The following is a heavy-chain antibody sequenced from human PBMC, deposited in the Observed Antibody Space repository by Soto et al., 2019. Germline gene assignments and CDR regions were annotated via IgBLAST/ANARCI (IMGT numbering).Heavy chain of an antibody. CDR1: GYTFTSYG. CDR3: ARALYDCDNSGLAY. V-gene: IGHV1-18*01. Sequence: QVRLEQSGPEVKKTGASVKVSCKASGYTFTSYGISWVRQAPGQGLEWMGWINIYSGDANYAQSFQDSVTMTRDTSTNTVYMEMRTLRSDDTAVYYCARALYDCDNSGLAYWGQVTLVTVSS. J-gene: IGHJ4*02. D-gene: IGHD3-22*01. CDR2: INIYSGDA.